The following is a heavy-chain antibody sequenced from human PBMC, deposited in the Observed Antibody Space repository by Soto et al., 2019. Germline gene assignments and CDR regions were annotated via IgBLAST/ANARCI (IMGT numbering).Heavy chain of an antibody. V-gene: IGHV4-31*03. D-gene: IGHD3-3*01. J-gene: IGHJ5*02. CDR2: IYYSGST. CDR3: ARSGKDENNWFDP. Sequence: SETLSLTCTVSGGSISSGGYYWSWIRQHPGKGLEWIGYIYYSGSTYYNPSLKSRVTISVDTSKNQFSLKLSSVTAADTAVYYCARSGKDENNWFDPWGQGXLVTVYS. CDR1: GGSISSGGYY.